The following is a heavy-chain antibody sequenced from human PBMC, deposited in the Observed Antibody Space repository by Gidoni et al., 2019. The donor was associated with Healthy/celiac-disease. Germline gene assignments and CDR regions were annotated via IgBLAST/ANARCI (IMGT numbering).Heavy chain of an antibody. V-gene: IGHV3-15*01. Sequence: EVQLVESGGGLVKPGGSLRLSCAASGFTFSNAWMSWVRQAPGKGLEWVGRIKSKTDGGTTDYAAPVKGRFTISRDDSKNTLYLQMNSLKTEDTAVYYCTTDPGYSSSGNDYYYSPHYGMDVWGQGTTVTVSS. J-gene: IGHJ6*02. CDR3: TTDPGYSSSGNDYYYSPHYGMDV. CDR1: GFTFSNAW. D-gene: IGHD6-6*01. CDR2: IKSKTDGGTT.